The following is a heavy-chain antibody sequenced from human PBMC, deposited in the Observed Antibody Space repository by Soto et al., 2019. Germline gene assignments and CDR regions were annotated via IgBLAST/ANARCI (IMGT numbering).Heavy chain of an antibody. D-gene: IGHD6-13*01. V-gene: IGHV3-23*01. CDR1: GFTFSSYA. J-gene: IGHJ4*02. Sequence: PGGSLRLSCAASGFTFSSYAMSWVRQAPGKGLEWVSAISGSGGSTYYADSVKGRFTISRDNSKNTLYLQMNSLRAEDTAVYYCAKEGDSSSWPPRAPFDYWGQGTLVTVSS. CDR2: ISGSGGST. CDR3: AKEGDSSSWPPRAPFDY.